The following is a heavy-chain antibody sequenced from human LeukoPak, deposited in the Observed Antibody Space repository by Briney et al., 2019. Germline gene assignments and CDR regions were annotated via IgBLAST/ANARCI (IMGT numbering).Heavy chain of an antibody. D-gene: IGHD3-22*01. CDR2: VYYSGSVTT. Sequence: SETLSLTCTVSGGSISSYYWSWIRQPPGKGLEWIGYVYYSGSVTTNYNPSLRSRVTISLDTFNIHFSLRPSSVTAADTAVYYCARDPRYFDTNVYYFDNWFVPWGQGTLVTVSS. CDR3: ARDPRYFDTNVYYFDNWFVP. CDR1: GGSISSYY. V-gene: IGHV4-59*01. J-gene: IGHJ5*02.